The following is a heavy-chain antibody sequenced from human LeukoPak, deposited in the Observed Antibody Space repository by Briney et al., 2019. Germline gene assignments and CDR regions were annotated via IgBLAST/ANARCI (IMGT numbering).Heavy chain of an antibody. CDR3: ARVSGSRNYYFGAFDI. V-gene: IGHV3-23*01. Sequence: QAGGSLRLSCAASGFTFSSYAMSWVRQAPGKGLKWVSTINDNGAGTYYADSVKGRSTISRDNSHNTVSLQMNSLRDEDTAMYYCARVSGSRNYYFGAFDIWGQGTMVTVSS. CDR2: INDNGAGT. J-gene: IGHJ3*02. D-gene: IGHD3-10*01. CDR1: GFTFSSYA.